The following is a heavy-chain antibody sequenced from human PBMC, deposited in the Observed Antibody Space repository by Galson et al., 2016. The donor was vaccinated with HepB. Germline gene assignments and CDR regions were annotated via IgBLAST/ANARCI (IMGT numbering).Heavy chain of an antibody. V-gene: IGHV3-23*01. CDR3: AKDLSDNEHAVDI. D-gene: IGHD5-24*01. J-gene: IGHJ3*02. CDR1: GFTFSSYA. CDR2: IYVSGGTT. Sequence: SLRLSCAASGFTFSSYAMSWVRQAPGKGLEWVSLIYVSGGTTHYADSVKGRFTISRDNSKNTLFLQMHSLRAEDTAVYYCAKDLSDNEHAVDIWGQGTMVTVSS.